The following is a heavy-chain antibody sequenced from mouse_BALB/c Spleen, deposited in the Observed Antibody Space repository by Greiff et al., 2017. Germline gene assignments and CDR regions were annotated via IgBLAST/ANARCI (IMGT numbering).Heavy chain of an antibody. J-gene: IGHJ2*01. CDR1: GFTFSDYY. V-gene: IGHV5-4*02. CDR3: ARGGPPGDGNYFDY. D-gene: IGHD2-1*01. Sequence: DVHLVESGGGLVKPGGSLKLSCAASGFTFSDYYMYWVRQTPEKRLEWVATISDGGSYTYYPDSVKGRFTISRDNAKNNLYLQMSSLKSEDTAMYYCARGGPPGDGNYFDYWGQGTTLTVSS. CDR2: ISDGGSYT.